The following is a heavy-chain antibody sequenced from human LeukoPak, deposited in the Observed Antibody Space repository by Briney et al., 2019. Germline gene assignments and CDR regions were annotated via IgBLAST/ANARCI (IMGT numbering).Heavy chain of an antibody. J-gene: IGHJ4*02. Sequence: PSETLSLTCTVSGGSVSSADSHWSWIRQPPGKGLEWIGYISYSGSTSYNPSLRSRVIISLDRSQNQFSLKLNSVTAADTAVYYGVRVRTGTSCYDYWGRGTLVTVSS. V-gene: IGHV4-30-4*02. CDR3: VRVRTGTSCYDY. CDR2: ISYSGST. D-gene: IGHD2-2*01. CDR1: GGSVSSADSH.